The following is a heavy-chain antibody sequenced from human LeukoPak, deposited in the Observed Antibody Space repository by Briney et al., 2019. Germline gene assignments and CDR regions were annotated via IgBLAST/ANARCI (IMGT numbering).Heavy chain of an antibody. J-gene: IGHJ5*02. CDR3: ARRSSLVTVAGKSAYKWFDP. Sequence: GASPKISCKGSGYTFTTYWIGWVRQMPGKGLEWMGIIYNGDSDTRYSTSFQGQVTISVDKTISTAYLQWSSLKASDTAMYYCARRSSLVTVAGKSAYKWFDPWGQGTLVTVS. V-gene: IGHV5-51*01. CDR1: GYTFTTYW. D-gene: IGHD6-19*01. CDR2: IYNGDSDT.